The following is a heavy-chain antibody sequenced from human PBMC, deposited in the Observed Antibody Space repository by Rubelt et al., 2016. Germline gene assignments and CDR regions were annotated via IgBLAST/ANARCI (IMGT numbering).Heavy chain of an antibody. CDR1: GHTFSTYY. V-gene: IGHV1-2*02. CDR2: INPNSGGQ. CDR3: ARGSSSSGDAFDI. J-gene: IGHJ3*02. Sequence: QVQVVQSGAEVKKPGASVKVSCQASGHTFSTYYVHWVRQAPGQGFEWMGWINPNSGGQNYAQKFKGRVTMTRDTSISTAYMGLSRLRSDDTAVYYCARGSSSSGDAFDIWGQGTMVTVSS. D-gene: IGHD6-6*01.